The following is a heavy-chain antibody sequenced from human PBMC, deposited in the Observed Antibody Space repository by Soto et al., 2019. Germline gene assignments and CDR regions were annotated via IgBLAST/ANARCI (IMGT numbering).Heavy chain of an antibody. Sequence: GGSLRLSCAASGFPFSAYNMNWVRQAPGKGLEWVTSISGSKKNIFYADSVKGRFTISRDNAQGSLYLQMDSLRAEDTAVYYCARDSGTTGTTSLDYWGQGTLVTVSS. J-gene: IGHJ4*02. CDR3: ARDSGTTGTTSLDY. CDR2: ISGSKKNI. D-gene: IGHD1-1*01. V-gene: IGHV3-21*01. CDR1: GFPFSAYN.